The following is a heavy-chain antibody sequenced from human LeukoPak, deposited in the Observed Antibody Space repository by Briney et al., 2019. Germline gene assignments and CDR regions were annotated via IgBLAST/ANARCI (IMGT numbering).Heavy chain of an antibody. V-gene: IGHV3-21*01. CDR1: GFIFSSYS. Sequence: GGSLRLSCAASGFIFSSYSMNWVRQAPGKGPEWVSSISGSSSPIHYADSVKGRFTVSRDNARNSLYLQMNSLRVEDTAVYYCAREYSGYVLDYWGQGTLVTVSS. CDR2: ISGSSSPI. J-gene: IGHJ4*02. CDR3: AREYSGYVLDY. D-gene: IGHD5-12*01.